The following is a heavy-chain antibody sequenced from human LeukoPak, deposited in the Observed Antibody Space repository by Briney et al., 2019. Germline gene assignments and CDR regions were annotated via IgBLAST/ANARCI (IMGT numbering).Heavy chain of an antibody. Sequence: ASVKVSCKASGYTFTGYYMHWVRQAPGQGLEWMGWINPNSGGTNYAQKFQGRVTMTRDTSISTAYMELSRLRSDDTAVYYCAKDSSVLPNALDLWGQGTMVTVSS. CDR3: AKDSSVLPNALDL. CDR2: INPNSGGT. J-gene: IGHJ3*01. V-gene: IGHV1-2*02. D-gene: IGHD4/OR15-4a*01. CDR1: GYTFTGYY.